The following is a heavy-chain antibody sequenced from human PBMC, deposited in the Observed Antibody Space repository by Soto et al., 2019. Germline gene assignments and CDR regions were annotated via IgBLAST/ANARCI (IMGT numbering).Heavy chain of an antibody. CDR1: GGSVSIGDYL. CDR3: ARARGGDSGDYASLFDR. V-gene: IGHV4-30-4*01. CDR2: IHDSGNT. Sequence: PSETLSLTCTVFGGSVSIGDYLWSWIRQRPGKGLEWIGYIHDSGNTYYNPSLKSRVTISLDTSKNQFSLKVTSMTAADTAVYFCARARGGDSGDYASLFDRLGQGNLVAVSS. D-gene: IGHD4-17*01. J-gene: IGHJ5*02.